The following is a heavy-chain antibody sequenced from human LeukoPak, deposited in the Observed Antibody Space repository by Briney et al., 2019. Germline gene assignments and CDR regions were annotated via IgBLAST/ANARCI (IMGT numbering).Heavy chain of an antibody. CDR3: ARDSKLYAAFDI. V-gene: IGHV4-34*01. D-gene: IGHD2-2*01. CDR2: INHSGST. J-gene: IGHJ3*02. CDR1: GGSFSGYY. Sequence: SETLSLTCAVYGGSFSGYYWSWIRQPPGKGLEWIGEINHSGSTNYNPSLKSRVTISVDTSKNQFSLKLSSVTAADMAVYYCARDSKLYAAFDIWGQGAMVAVSS.